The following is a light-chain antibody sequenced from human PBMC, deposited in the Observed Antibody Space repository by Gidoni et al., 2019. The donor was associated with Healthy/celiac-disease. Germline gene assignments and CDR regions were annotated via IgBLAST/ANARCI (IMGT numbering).Light chain of an antibody. CDR1: QSVSSSY. V-gene: IGKV3-20*01. Sequence: EIVLTQSPRPLSLSPGERATLTCRASQSVSSSYLAWYQQKPGQAPRLLIYGASSRATGIPDRFSGSGSGTDFTLTISRLEPEDFAVYYCQQYGSSPTWTFGQGTKVEIK. CDR2: GAS. J-gene: IGKJ1*01. CDR3: QQYGSSPTWT.